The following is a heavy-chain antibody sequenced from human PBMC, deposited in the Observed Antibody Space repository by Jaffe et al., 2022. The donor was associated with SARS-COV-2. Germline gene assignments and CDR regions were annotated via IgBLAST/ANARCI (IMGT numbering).Heavy chain of an antibody. CDR2: ISDFGEST. Sequence: EVQLLESGGGLVQPGGSLRLSCAASGFTFSSYAMSWVRQAPGKGLEWVSAISDFGESTYYADSVKGRFTISRDISKNTLYLQMNSLRAEDTAVYYCAKMPIVGATEHDYWGQGTLVTVSS. V-gene: IGHV3-23*01. D-gene: IGHD1-26*01. CDR1: GFTFSSYA. CDR3: AKMPIVGATEHDY. J-gene: IGHJ4*02.